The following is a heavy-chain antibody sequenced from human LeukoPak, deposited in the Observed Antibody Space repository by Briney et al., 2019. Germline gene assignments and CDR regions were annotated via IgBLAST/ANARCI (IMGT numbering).Heavy chain of an antibody. Sequence: VASVKVSCKASGYTFTSYYMHWVRQAPGQGLEWMGIINPSGGSTSYAQKFQGRVTMTRDTSTSTVYMELSSLRSEDTAVYYCARDHGSGSYKSGFDYWGQGPRSPSPQ. CDR2: INPSGGST. CDR1: GYTFTSYY. J-gene: IGHJ4*02. D-gene: IGHD3-10*01. V-gene: IGHV1-46*01. CDR3: ARDHGSGSYKSGFDY.